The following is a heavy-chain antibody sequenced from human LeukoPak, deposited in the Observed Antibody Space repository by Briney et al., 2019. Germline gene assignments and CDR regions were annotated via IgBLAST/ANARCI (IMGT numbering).Heavy chain of an antibody. CDR1: GFTFSSYG. V-gene: IGHV3-33*01. Sequence: GGSLRLSCAASGFTFSSYGMHWVRQAPGKGLEWVAVIWYDGSRKYYGESVKGRFTISRDNSKNTLYLQMNSLRAEDAAVHCSARDPTAYYDSSGYYLNTIDFWGQGTLVTVSS. D-gene: IGHD3-22*01. CDR3: ARDPTAYYDSSGYYLNTIDF. CDR2: IWYDGSRK. J-gene: IGHJ4*02.